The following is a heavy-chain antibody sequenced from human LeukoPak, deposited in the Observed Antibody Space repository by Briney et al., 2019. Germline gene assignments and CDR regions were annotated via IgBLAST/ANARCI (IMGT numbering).Heavy chain of an antibody. V-gene: IGHV5-51*01. CDR2: IYAGDSDT. CDR1: GYCFTNYW. Sequence: GESMRISCTGSGYCFTNYWSGWVRLMPGKGLEWMGIIYAGDSDTRYSPSFQGQVTISADKSIGTAFLQWSGLKASDTAMYYCASRSGPGLVDAFDIWGQGTMVTVSS. J-gene: IGHJ3*02. CDR3: ASRSGPGLVDAFDI. D-gene: IGHD3/OR15-3a*01.